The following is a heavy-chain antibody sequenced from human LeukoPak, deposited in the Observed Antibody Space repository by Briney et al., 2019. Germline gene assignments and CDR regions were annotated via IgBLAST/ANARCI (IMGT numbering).Heavy chain of an antibody. V-gene: IGHV3-30*02. Sequence: GGSLRLSCAASEFTFTNYGMQWVRQAPGKGLEWVAFIRYDGSNKYYTDSVRGRFTISRDNAKNSLYLQMNSLRAEDTAVYYCARDPSKLGYFDYWGQGTLVTVSS. CDR2: IRYDGSNK. D-gene: IGHD6-13*01. CDR3: ARDPSKLGYFDY. J-gene: IGHJ4*02. CDR1: EFTFTNYG.